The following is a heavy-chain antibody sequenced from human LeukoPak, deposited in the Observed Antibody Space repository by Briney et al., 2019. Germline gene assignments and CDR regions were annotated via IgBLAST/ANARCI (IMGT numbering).Heavy chain of an antibody. J-gene: IGHJ4*02. D-gene: IGHD3-16*02. V-gene: IGHV7-4-1*02. CDR3: ARALDSLGGLSLPDY. Sequence: ASVKVSCKASGYSFSNYALNWVRQAPGQGLEFMGWIHPSTGNPSYAQGFSGRFVFSLDTSVTTTYLQISDLKAEDTAVYFCARALDSLGGLSLPDYWGQGTLVTVSS. CDR2: IHPSTGNP. CDR1: GYSFSNYA.